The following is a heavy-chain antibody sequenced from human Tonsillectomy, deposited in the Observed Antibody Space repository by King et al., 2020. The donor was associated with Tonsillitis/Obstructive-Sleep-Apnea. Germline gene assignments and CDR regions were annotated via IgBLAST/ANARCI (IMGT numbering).Heavy chain of an antibody. D-gene: IGHD2-2*01. Sequence: QLVQSGSELKKPGASVKVSCKASGYTFTSYAMNWVRQAPGQGLEWMGWINTNTGNPTYAQGFTGRFVFSLDTSVSTAYLQSSSLKAEDTAVYYCARVGTSWGPNWFDPWGQGTLVTVSS. V-gene: IGHV7-4-1*02. J-gene: IGHJ5*02. CDR2: INTNTGNP. CDR3: ARVGTSWGPNWFDP. CDR1: GYTFTSYA.